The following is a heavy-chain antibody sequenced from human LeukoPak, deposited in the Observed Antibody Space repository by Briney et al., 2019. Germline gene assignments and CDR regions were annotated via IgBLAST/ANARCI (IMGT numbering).Heavy chain of an antibody. CDR2: IYYSGST. J-gene: IGHJ4*02. Sequence: SGTLSLTCTVSGGSISSYYWSWIRQPPGKGLEWIGYIYYSGSTNYNPSLKSRVTISVDTSKNQFSLKLSSVTAADTAVYYCARFIEYGSGSYRPHYYFDYWGQGTLVTVSS. V-gene: IGHV4-59*01. CDR3: ARFIEYGSGSYRPHYYFDY. D-gene: IGHD3-10*01. CDR1: GGSISSYY.